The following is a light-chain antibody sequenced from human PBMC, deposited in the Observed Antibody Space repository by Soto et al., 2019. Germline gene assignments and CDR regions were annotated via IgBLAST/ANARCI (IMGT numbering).Light chain of an antibody. Sequence: IVLTQSPGTLSLSPGERATLSCRASQSVSSSYLAWYQQKPGQAPMLLIYGASSRATGIPDRFSGGGSGTDFTLTISRLEPEDFALYYCQQYGGSPPYTFGQGTKLEIK. CDR1: QSVSSSY. CDR3: QQYGGSPPYT. V-gene: IGKV3-20*01. J-gene: IGKJ2*01. CDR2: GAS.